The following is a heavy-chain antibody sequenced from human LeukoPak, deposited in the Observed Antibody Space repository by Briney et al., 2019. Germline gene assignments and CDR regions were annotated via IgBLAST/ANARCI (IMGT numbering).Heavy chain of an antibody. Sequence: PGGSLRPSCAASEFIFSSYGMHWVRQAPGKGLEWVAFIRYDGTTQYYADSVKGRFTISRDNSKNTLYLQMNRLRAEDTAVYHCAKDLEYSGSWTPGAFDSWGQGTLVTVSS. D-gene: IGHD3-10*01. J-gene: IGHJ4*02. V-gene: IGHV3-30*02. CDR3: AKDLEYSGSWTPGAFDS. CDR1: EFIFSSYG. CDR2: IRYDGTTQ.